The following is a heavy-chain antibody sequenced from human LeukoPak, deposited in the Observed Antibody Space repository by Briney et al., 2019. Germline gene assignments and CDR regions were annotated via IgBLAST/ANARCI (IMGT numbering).Heavy chain of an antibody. CDR1: GYTFTDYN. V-gene: IGHV1-2*02. D-gene: IGHD3-10*01. CDR3: SVWFGELSH. CDR2: ISPNSGGT. Sequence: ASVKVSCKTSGYTFTDYNIHWVRQAPGQGLDGMGWISPNSGGTNYARRFQGMVTMTRDTSISTAYMDLSSLKSDDTATYYCSVWFGELSHWGQGTLVTVSS. J-gene: IGHJ4*02.